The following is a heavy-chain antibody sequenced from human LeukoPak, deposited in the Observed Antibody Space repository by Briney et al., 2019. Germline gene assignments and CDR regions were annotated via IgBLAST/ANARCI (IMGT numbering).Heavy chain of an antibody. D-gene: IGHD1-26*01. CDR2: ISPNSGGT. V-gene: IGHV1-2*02. CDR3: ARGGGRYSVDY. Sequence: ASVTVSFMASVYTFIDYYMHWVRQAPGQGREWIGWISPNSGGTKYVEKFQGRVTMTRDTSITTVYMELSGLSFDDTAVYYCARGGGRYSVDYWGQGTLVIVSS. J-gene: IGHJ4*02. CDR1: VYTFIDYY.